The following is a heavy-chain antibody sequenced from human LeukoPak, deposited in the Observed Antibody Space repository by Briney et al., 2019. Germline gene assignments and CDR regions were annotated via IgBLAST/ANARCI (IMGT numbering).Heavy chain of an antibody. CDR1: GASISSGSYY. D-gene: IGHD6-19*01. V-gene: IGHV4-61*02. CDR3: ASGSGWYDY. J-gene: IGHJ4*02. CDR2: IYTSGST. Sequence: SQTLSLTCTVSGASISSGSYYWSWIRQPAGKGLEWIGRIYTSGSTNYNPSLRSRVTVSLDTSKNQFSLKLSSVTAADTAVYYCASGSGWYDYWGQGTLVTVSS.